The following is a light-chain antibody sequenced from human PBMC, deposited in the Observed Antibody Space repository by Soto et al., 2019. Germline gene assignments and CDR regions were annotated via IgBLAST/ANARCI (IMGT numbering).Light chain of an antibody. V-gene: IGKV3-20*01. CDR1: QSVSSNH. CDR2: GAS. Sequence: EIVLTQSPGSLSLSPRERATVSCRASQSVSSNHLAWYQQKPGQAPRLLIYGASRRATGIPDRFSGSGSGTEFTLTISRLEPEDFAVYYCQQYGSSTYTFGQGTKVEIK. J-gene: IGKJ2*01. CDR3: QQYGSSTYT.